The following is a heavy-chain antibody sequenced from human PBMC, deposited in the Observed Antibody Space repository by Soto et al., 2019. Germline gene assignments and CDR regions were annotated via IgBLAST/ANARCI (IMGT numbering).Heavy chain of an antibody. V-gene: IGHV1-69*02. CDR1: GGTFSTYT. J-gene: IGHJ4*02. Sequence: QVQLVQSGAEVERPGSSVKVSCKASGGTFSTYTISWVRQAPGQGREWLGMIIQLFGLPNHAQKFQDRVTMTADTSTDTAYLEMNRLRPEDTAVYYCAFDVQTGVVYFDNWGQVTLVTVSS. D-gene: IGHD2-21*01. CDR3: AFDVQTGVVYFDN. CDR2: IIQLFGLP.